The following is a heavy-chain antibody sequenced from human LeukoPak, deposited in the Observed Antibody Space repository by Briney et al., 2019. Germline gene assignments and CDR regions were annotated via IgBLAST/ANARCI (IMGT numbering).Heavy chain of an antibody. CDR2: ISYDRSKE. CDR1: GFTFSSYA. D-gene: IGHD2-15*01. V-gene: IGHV3-30*04. Sequence: GGSLRLSCAASGFTFSSYAMHWVRQAPGKGLEWVAIISYDRSKEYYADSVKGRFTISRDDTENTLYLQMNSLSAEDTAVYFCTGSYSYYFDYWGQGTLVTVTS. J-gene: IGHJ4*02. CDR3: TGSYSYYFDY.